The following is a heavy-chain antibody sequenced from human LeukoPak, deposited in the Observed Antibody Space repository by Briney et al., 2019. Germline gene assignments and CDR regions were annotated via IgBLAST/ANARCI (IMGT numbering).Heavy chain of an antibody. V-gene: IGHV4-59*01. Sequence: SETLSLTCTVSGGSISSYYWSWIRQPPGKGLEWIGYIYYSGSTNYNPPLKSRVTISVVTSKNQFSLKLSSVTAADTAVYYCARADYGDYKFDYWGQGTLVTVSS. CDR1: GGSISSYY. J-gene: IGHJ4*02. D-gene: IGHD4-17*01. CDR2: IYYSGST. CDR3: ARADYGDYKFDY.